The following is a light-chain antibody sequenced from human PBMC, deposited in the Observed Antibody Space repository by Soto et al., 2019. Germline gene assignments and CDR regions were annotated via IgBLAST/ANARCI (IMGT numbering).Light chain of an antibody. CDR2: GAS. J-gene: IGKJ1*01. Sequence: EIVLTQSPGTLSLSPGERATLSCRASQSVSSSCLAWYQQKPGQAPRLLISGASSRATGIPDRFSGSGSGTDFTLTISRLEPEDFAVYYCHQYGSSPWTFGQGTKVDI. CDR1: QSVSSSC. V-gene: IGKV3-20*01. CDR3: HQYGSSPWT.